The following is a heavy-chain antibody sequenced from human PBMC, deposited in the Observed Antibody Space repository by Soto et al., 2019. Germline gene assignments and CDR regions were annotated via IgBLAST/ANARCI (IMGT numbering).Heavy chain of an antibody. V-gene: IGHV1-46*01. J-gene: IGHJ5*02. D-gene: IGHD2-15*01. CDR3: ARDKRDCSGGSCYSGEHHT. CDR2: INPSAGST. CDR1: GYTFTSYY. Sequence: QVQLVQSGAEVKKPGASVKVSCKASGYTFTSYYMHWVRQAPGQGLEWMGIINPSAGSTSYAQKFQGRVTMTRDTSTSTVYMELSSLRSEDTAVYYCARDKRDCSGGSCYSGEHHTWGQGTLVTVSS.